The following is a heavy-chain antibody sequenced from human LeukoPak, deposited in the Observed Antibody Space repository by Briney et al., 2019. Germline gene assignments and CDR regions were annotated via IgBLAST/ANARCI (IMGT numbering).Heavy chain of an antibody. Sequence: SQTLSLTCAVSSGSISSGSYSWSWIRQPPGKGLEWIGYIYHSGSTYYSPSLKSRVTISVDRSKNQFSLKLSSVTAADTAVYYCARGTERASWFDPWGQGTLVTVSS. V-gene: IGHV4-30-2*01. J-gene: IGHJ5*02. CDR1: SGSISSGSYS. CDR2: IYHSGST. D-gene: IGHD1-1*01. CDR3: ARGTERASWFDP.